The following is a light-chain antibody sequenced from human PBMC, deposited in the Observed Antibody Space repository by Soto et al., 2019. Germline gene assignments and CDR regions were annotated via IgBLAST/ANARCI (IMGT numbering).Light chain of an antibody. CDR1: QSISSW. CDR3: QQYSSYSPLT. J-gene: IGKJ4*01. Sequence: DIQMTQSPSTLSSSVGDRLTLTWLASQSISSWLAWYQQKPGKAPKLLVYDASSLESGVPSRFSGGGSGTYLTLTISSLQPEDFATYYCQQYSSYSPLTFGGGTKVDIK. V-gene: IGKV1-5*01. CDR2: DAS.